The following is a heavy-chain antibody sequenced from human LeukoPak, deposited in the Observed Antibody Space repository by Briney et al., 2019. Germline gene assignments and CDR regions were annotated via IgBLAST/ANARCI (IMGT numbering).Heavy chain of an antibody. Sequence: SGPTLVKPTQTLTLTCTFSGFSLSTSGVGVGWIRQPPGKALEWLALIYWDDDKRYSPSLKSRLTITKDTSKNQVVLTMTNMDPVDTATYYCAHSGVYYYGSGSYSDYWGQGTLVTVSS. D-gene: IGHD3-10*01. CDR1: GFSLSTSGVG. CDR3: AHSGVYYYGSGSYSDY. CDR2: IYWDDDK. V-gene: IGHV2-5*02. J-gene: IGHJ4*02.